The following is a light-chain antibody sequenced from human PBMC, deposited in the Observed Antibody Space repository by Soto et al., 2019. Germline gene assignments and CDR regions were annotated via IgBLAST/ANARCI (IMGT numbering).Light chain of an antibody. CDR2: NTS. Sequence: EIVLTQSQAILSLSPGETATLSCRASQSVSGYLAWYQQKPGQAPRLLIYNTSNRATGIPARFSGSGSGTDFTLTISDLEPEDFAVYCCQHRSNWPLVTFGPGTKVDIK. CDR1: QSVSGY. V-gene: IGKV3-11*01. CDR3: QHRSNWPLVT. J-gene: IGKJ3*01.